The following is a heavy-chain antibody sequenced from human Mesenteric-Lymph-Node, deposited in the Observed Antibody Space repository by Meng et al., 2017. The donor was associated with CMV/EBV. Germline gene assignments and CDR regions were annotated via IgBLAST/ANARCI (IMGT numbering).Heavy chain of an antibody. CDR3: ARFYGAGSYFIDV. V-gene: IGHV3-66*02. CDR1: GISVGSNY. Sequence: GGSLRLSCAASGISVGSNYMTWVRQAPGKGLEWVSVIYSDGRTYHADSVKGRFSISRDYSKTTLFLQMNSLRAEDTAVYYCARFYGAGSYFIDVWGQGTLVTVSS. J-gene: IGHJ4*02. D-gene: IGHD3-10*01. CDR2: IYSDGRT.